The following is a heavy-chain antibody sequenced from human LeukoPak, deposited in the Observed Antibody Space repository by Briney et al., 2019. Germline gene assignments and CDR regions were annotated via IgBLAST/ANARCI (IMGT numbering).Heavy chain of an antibody. CDR1: GFIFSNSATFRNYA. Sequence: PGGSLRLSCTASGFIFSNSATFRNYAMSWVRQAPGKGLEWVSGISGSGGNTYYADSVKGRFTISRDNSNNTLYLQMNSLRAEDTAVYYCARHSRGRWYVFDYWGQGTLVTVSS. V-gene: IGHV3-23*01. D-gene: IGHD6-13*01. CDR3: ARHSRGRWYVFDY. J-gene: IGHJ4*02. CDR2: ISGSGGNT.